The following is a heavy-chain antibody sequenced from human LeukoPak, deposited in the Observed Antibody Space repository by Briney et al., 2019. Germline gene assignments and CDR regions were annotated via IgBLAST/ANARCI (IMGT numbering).Heavy chain of an antibody. CDR2: TDHTGFT. CDR3: ARSPSKEIEWLSPSHFDF. CDR1: GGSISGGGYF. Sequence: SETLSLTCSVSGGSISGGGYFWNWIRQPPGKTLVWSGCTDHTGFTYNKPSLRSRVTISVDTSKNQFSLRLTSVTAADTAMYFCARSPSKEIEWLSPSHFDFWGQGTLVSVSS. D-gene: IGHD3-3*01. J-gene: IGHJ4*02. V-gene: IGHV4-30-2*01.